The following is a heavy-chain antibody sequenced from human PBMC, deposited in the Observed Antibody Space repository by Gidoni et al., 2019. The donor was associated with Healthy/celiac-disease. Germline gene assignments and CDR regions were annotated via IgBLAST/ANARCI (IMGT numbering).Heavy chain of an antibody. CDR3: AKENSLGGNGDFDY. J-gene: IGHJ4*02. D-gene: IGHD2-8*01. CDR1: GFTFDDYA. V-gene: IGHV3-9*01. CDR2: ISWNSGSI. Sequence: EVQLVESGGGLVQPGRSLRLSCAASGFTFDDYAMHWVRQAPGKGLEWVSGISWNSGSIGYADSVKGRFTISRDNAKNSLYLQMNSLRAEDTALYYCAKENSLGGNGDFDYWGQGTLVTVSS.